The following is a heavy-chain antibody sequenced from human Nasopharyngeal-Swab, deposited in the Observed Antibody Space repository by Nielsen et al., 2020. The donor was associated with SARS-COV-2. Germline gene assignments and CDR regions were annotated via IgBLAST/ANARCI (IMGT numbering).Heavy chain of an antibody. CDR3: ARAGRLEITGWFDP. CDR1: GYTFTSYD. Sequence: ASVKVSCKASGYTFTSYDINWVRQATGQGLEWMGWMNPNSSNTGYAQKFQGRVTMTRNTSISTAYMELSSLRSEDTAVYYCARAGRLEITGWFDPWGQGTLVTVSS. J-gene: IGHJ5*02. V-gene: IGHV1-8*01. CDR2: MNPNSSNT. D-gene: IGHD1-1*01.